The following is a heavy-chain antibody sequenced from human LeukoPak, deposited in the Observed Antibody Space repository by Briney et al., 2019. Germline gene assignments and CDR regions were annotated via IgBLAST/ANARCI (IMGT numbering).Heavy chain of an antibody. V-gene: IGHV3-74*01. CDR2: IASDGSST. D-gene: IGHD5/OR15-5a*01. CDR3: ARDSLGMSTLDS. CDR1: GFTFSSYW. Sequence: GGSLRLSCAASGFTFSSYWMNWVRQAPGKGLVWVSRIASDGSSTTYADSVKGRFTISRDSSKNTLYLQMNSLRAEDTAVYYCARDSLGMSTLDSWGQGTLVTVSS. J-gene: IGHJ4*02.